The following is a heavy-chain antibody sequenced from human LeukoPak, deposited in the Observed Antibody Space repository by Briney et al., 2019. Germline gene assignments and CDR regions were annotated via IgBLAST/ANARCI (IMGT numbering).Heavy chain of an antibody. Sequence: GGSLRLSCADSGFSFSIYEMNWVRQAPGKGLEWVSYISSSGSTIYYADSVKGRFTISRDNAKNSLYLQMNSLRAEDTAVYYCALPRGAYYDSSGSLFDYWGQGTLVTVSS. CDR2: ISSSGSTI. V-gene: IGHV3-48*03. CDR1: GFSFSIYE. J-gene: IGHJ4*02. D-gene: IGHD3-22*01. CDR3: ALPRGAYYDSSGSLFDY.